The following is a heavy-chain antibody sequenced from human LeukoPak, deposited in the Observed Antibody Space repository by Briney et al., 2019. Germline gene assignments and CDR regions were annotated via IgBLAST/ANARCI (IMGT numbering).Heavy chain of an antibody. D-gene: IGHD3-10*01. CDR2: TKPDGKEE. V-gene: IGHV3-7*03. CDR3: AKRGIMIRGVIIIGFHKEAYYFDC. Sequence: GGSLRLSGAAPGFNFRSYWMSWVGQAPGKGLGWVANTKPDGKEEYYVDSVKGRFTISRDYATNSVHLQMNSLRAEDTAVYYCAKRGIMIRGVIIIGFHKEAYYFDCWGQGALVTVSS. J-gene: IGHJ4*02. CDR1: GFNFRSYW.